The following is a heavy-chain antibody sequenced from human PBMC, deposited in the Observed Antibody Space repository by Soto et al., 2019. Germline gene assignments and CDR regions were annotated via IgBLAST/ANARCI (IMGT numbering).Heavy chain of an antibody. CDR3: ARHYYYGSGSYR. J-gene: IGHJ4*02. Sequence: TSETLSLTCTVSGGSISSSSYYWGWIRQPPGKGLEWIGSIYYSGSTYYNPSLKSRVTISVDTSKNQFSLKLSSVTAADTAVYYCARHYYYGSGSYRWGQGTLVTVSS. D-gene: IGHD3-10*01. CDR1: GGSISSSSYY. V-gene: IGHV4-39*01. CDR2: IYYSGST.